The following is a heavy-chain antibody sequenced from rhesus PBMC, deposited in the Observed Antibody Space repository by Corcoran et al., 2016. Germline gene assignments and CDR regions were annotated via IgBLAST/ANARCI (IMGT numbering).Heavy chain of an antibody. CDR1: GASISSYC. V-gene: IGHV4-80*01. CDR2: SNGNSGSP. D-gene: IGHD2-15*01. CDR3: AIIVGYCSGTYCPNFDY. J-gene: IGHJ4*01. Sequence: QVQLQESGPGLAKPSETLPLTCTVPGASISSYCWSWIRQPPGKGPEGIGESNGNSGSPTSNPSLKSRVTISRDTSKNQFSLKLSSVTAADTAVYYCAIIVGYCSGTYCPNFDYWGQGVLVTVSS.